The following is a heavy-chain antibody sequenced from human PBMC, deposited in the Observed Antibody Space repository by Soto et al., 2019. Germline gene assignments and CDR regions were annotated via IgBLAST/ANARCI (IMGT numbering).Heavy chain of an antibody. D-gene: IGHD3-9*01. CDR2: INYRGNA. J-gene: IGHJ4*02. CDR3: ARLEGLATISYYFDF. V-gene: IGHV4-39*01. Sequence: PSETLCLTCSVSDDSINSDKFYWGWICQPPGKGLDWIGSINYRGNAYYNPSLQSRVTISIAKSKSKLYLKLSSVTAADSAVYFCARLEGLATISYYFDFWGPGALVTVSS. CDR1: DDSINSDKFY.